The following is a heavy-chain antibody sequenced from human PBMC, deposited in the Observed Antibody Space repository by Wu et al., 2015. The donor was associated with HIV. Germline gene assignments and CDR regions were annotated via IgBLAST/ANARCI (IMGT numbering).Heavy chain of an antibody. D-gene: IGHD3-16*01. CDR2: LNPSGGRR. Sequence: QVQLVQSGAEVKEPGASVKISCKASGYTFTTYSIHWVRQAPGQGLEWVGTLNPSGGRRRNALKFRDRITMTRDMSTSTFYLELKRLTSEDTAVYYCGREQYGAVSGLSMDVWGKGTTGHRPL. J-gene: IGHJ6*04. CDR1: GYTFTTYS. CDR3: GREQYGAVSGLSMDV. V-gene: IGHV1-46*01.